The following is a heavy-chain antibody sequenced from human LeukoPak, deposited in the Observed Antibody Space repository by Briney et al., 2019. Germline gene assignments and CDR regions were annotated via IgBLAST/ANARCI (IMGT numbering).Heavy chain of an antibody. V-gene: IGHV3-33*01. CDR2: IWYDGGNK. CDR3: ARAGVDNALDY. J-gene: IGHJ4*02. CDR1: GFTFDKYG. D-gene: IGHD3-10*01. Sequence: PGGSLRLSCAATGFTFDKYGINWVRQAPGKGLEWVAIIWYDGGNKYFADSVVGRFTISKDNSKDTVYLEMSSLRTEDTAIYYCARAGVDNALDYWGQGTRVTVSS.